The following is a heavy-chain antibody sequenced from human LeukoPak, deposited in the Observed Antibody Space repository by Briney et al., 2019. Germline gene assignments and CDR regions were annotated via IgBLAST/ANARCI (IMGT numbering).Heavy chain of an antibody. Sequence: ASVKVSCKASGYTFTGYYMHWVRQAPGQGLEWMGWINPNSGGTNYAQKFQGRVTMTRDTSISTAYMELSRLRSDDTAVYYCAKGRITIFGVVIPSFDYWGQGTLVTVSS. CDR1: GYTFTGYY. CDR3: AKGRITIFGVVIPSFDY. CDR2: INPNSGGT. V-gene: IGHV1-2*02. J-gene: IGHJ4*02. D-gene: IGHD3-3*01.